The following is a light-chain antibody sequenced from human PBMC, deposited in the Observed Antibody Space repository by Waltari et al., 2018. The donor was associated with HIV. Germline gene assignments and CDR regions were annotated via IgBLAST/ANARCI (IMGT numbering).Light chain of an antibody. V-gene: IGLV2-8*01. Sequence: QSALTQPPSASGSPGQSVTISCTGTSSAVGGYNYVSWYQQHPGKAPKLMIYEVSKRPSGVPDRFSGSKSGNTASLTVSGLQAEDEADYYCSSYAGSNNFEVFGGGTKLTVL. J-gene: IGLJ3*02. CDR2: EVS. CDR3: SSYAGSNNFEV. CDR1: SSAVGGYNY.